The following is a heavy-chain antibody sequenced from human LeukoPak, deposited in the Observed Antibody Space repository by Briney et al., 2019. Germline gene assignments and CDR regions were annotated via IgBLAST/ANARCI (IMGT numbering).Heavy chain of an antibody. CDR2: ISSSGSTI. CDR3: ARDIGGPFDY. J-gene: IGHJ4*02. V-gene: IGHV3-48*04. CDR1: GFTFSSSW. Sequence: GGSLRLSCAASGFTFSSSWMNWVRQAPGKGLEWVSYISSSGSTIYYADSVKGRFTISRDNAKNSLYLQMNSLRAEDTAVYYCARDIGGPFDYWGQGTLVTVSS. D-gene: IGHD3-10*01.